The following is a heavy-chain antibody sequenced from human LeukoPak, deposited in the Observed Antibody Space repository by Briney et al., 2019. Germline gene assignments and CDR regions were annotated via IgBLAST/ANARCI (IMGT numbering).Heavy chain of an antibody. J-gene: IGHJ5*02. Sequence: GGSLRLSCAASGFTFSSYAMHWVRQAPGKGLEYVSAISSNGGSTYYANSVKGRFTISRDNSKNTGYLQMGSLRAEDMAVYYCARASYGYGNNWFDPWGQGTLVTVSS. CDR3: ARASYGYGNNWFDP. CDR2: ISSNGGST. D-gene: IGHD5-18*01. V-gene: IGHV3-64*01. CDR1: GFTFSSYA.